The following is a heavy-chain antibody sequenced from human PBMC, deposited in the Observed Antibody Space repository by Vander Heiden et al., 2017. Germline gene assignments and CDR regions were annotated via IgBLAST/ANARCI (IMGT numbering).Heavy chain of an antibody. V-gene: IGHV2-5*01. CDR3: AHTPIRGLKIFYYFDF. D-gene: IGHD3-10*01. Sequence: QITLNESGPTLAKPTQTLTLTFPFSGFSLTTSGVGVGWIRQPPGKALEWLALIYWNDYKRYNSSLKTRLTITKDTSKNQVVLRMTNVDPVDTATYFCAHTPIRGLKIFYYFDFWGQGTLVTVSS. J-gene: IGHJ4*02. CDR2: IYWNDYK. CDR1: GFSLTTSGVG.